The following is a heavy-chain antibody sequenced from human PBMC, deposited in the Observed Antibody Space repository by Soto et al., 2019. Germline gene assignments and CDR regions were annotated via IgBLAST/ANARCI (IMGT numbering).Heavy chain of an antibody. CDR1: GYTFTNYG. CDR2: VSAYNGER. J-gene: IGHJ4*01. D-gene: IGHD6-6*01. V-gene: IGHV1-18*01. CDR3: SRGTSIPASGDY. Sequence: ASVKVSCKASGYTFTNYGINWVRQAPGQGLEWLGWVSAYNGERRYAQRVQARVIMTTDTSTTTAYMELRSLRSDDAAVYYCSRGTSIPASGDYWGQGTLVTVSS.